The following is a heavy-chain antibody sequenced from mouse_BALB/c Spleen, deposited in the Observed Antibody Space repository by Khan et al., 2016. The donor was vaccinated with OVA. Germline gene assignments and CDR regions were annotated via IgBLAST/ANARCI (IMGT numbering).Heavy chain of an antibody. CDR1: GYTFTDSI. CDR2: IYPGSGTT. D-gene: IGHD1-2*01. Sequence: QVQLQQSGPELVKPGASVKMSCKASGYTFTDSIIRWVKQRTGQGLEWIGEIYPGSGTTHYNEKFKGKATLTADTSSNTAYMQLSSLTSEDTAIFFCARSETTAADYWGQGTTLTVSA. V-gene: IGHV1-77*01. J-gene: IGHJ2*01. CDR3: ARSETTAADY.